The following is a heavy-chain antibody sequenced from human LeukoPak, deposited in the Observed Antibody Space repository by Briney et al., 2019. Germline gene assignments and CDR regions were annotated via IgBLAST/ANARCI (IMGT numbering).Heavy chain of an antibody. J-gene: IGHJ5*02. CDR3: ATSGGPINWFDP. D-gene: IGHD2-15*01. CDR2: INHSGST. Sequence: KPSETLSLTCAVYGGSFSGYYWGWIRQPPGKGVQWIGEINHSGSTNYNPSLKSRVTISVDTSKNQFSLKLSSVTAADTAVYYCATSGGPINWFDPWGQGTLVTVSS. CDR1: GGSFSGYY. V-gene: IGHV4-34*01.